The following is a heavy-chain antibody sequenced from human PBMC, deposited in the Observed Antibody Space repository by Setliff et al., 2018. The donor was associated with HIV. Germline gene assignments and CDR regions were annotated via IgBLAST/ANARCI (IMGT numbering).Heavy chain of an antibody. D-gene: IGHD3-22*01. CDR1: GGSITNYY. CDR2: IYYSGST. J-gene: IGHJ2*01. CDR3: ARHARSITMTTDWYFDL. Sequence: SETLSLTCTVSGGSITNYYWSWIRQPPGKGLEWIGFIYYSGSTNYNPSLKSRVTISVETSKHQFSLKLSSVTAADTAVYYCARHARSITMTTDWYFDLWGRGTLVTV. V-gene: IGHV4-59*08.